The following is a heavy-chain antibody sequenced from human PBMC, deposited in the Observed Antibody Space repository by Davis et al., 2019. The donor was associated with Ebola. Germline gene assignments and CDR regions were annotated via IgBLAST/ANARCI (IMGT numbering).Heavy chain of an antibody. CDR2: IKSKTEGGTT. CDR3: ATAWYFGSGSGPILTDY. CDR1: GFTFSNYW. V-gene: IGHV3-15*01. D-gene: IGHD3-10*01. J-gene: IGHJ4*02. Sequence: GGSLRLSCAASGFTFSNYWMNWVRQAPGKGLEWVGRIKSKTEGGTTDYAAPVKGRFTISRDDSKNTVFLQMNSLKTEDTAVYYCATAWYFGSGSGPILTDYWGQGTLVTVSS.